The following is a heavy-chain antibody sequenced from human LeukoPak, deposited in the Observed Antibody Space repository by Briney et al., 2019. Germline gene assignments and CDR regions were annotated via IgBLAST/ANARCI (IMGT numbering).Heavy chain of an antibody. Sequence: GGSLRLSCAASGFTFSSYAMSWVRQAPGKGLEWVAVISYDGSNKYYADSVKGRFTISRDNSKNTLYLQMNSLRAEDTAVYYCARDGDSSGWGHYYFDYWGQGTLVTVSS. CDR3: ARDGDSSGWGHYYFDY. D-gene: IGHD6-19*01. J-gene: IGHJ4*02. CDR2: ISYDGSNK. V-gene: IGHV3-30*04. CDR1: GFTFSSYA.